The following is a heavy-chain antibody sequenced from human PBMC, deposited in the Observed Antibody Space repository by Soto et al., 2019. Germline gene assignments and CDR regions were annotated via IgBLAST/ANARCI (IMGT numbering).Heavy chain of an antibody. CDR2: IIPIFGTA. CDR3: ARDPQYYYDSSGYYSRENAFDI. J-gene: IGHJ3*02. Sequence: SVKVSCKASGGTFSSYAISWVRQAPGQGLEWMGGIIPIFGTANYAQKFQGRVTITADECTSTAYMELSSLRSEDTAVYYCARDPQYYYDSSGYYSRENAFDIWGQGTMVTVSS. D-gene: IGHD3-22*01. CDR1: GGTFSSYA. V-gene: IGHV1-69*13.